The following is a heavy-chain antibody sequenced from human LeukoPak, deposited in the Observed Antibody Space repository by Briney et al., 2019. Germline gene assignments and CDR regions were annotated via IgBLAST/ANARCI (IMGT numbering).Heavy chain of an antibody. CDR3: ARDYCTRGGDCYKEDLFNP. V-gene: IGHV1-18*01. CDR2: ISPYDGDT. Sequence: ASVKVPCKASGYTFAIYGISWVRQAPGQGLEWMAWISPYDGDTNYAQNFEGRVTMTTETSTSTAYMELRSLRSDDTAIYYCARDYCTRGGDCYKEDLFNPWGQGTPVTVSS. J-gene: IGHJ5*02. CDR1: GYTFAIYG. D-gene: IGHD2-21*02.